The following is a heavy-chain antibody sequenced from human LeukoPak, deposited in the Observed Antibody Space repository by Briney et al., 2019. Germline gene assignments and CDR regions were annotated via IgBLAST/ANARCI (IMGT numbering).Heavy chain of an antibody. CDR2: INHSGST. CDR3: ATYGDRDY. Sequence: SETLSLTCAVYGGSFSGYYWSWIRQPPGKGLEWIGEINHSGSTNYNPSLKSRVTISVDKSKNQFSLKLSSVTAADTAVYYCATYGDRDYWGQGTLVTVSS. CDR1: GGSFSGYY. D-gene: IGHD4-17*01. V-gene: IGHV4-34*01. J-gene: IGHJ4*02.